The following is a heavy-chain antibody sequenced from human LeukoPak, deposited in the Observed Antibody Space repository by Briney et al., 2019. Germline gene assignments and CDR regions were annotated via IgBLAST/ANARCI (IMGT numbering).Heavy chain of an antibody. V-gene: IGHV4-39*01. D-gene: IGHD6-19*01. CDR3: VKSGGYGLIDY. CDR2: IYYTGST. Sequence: SSETLSLTCAVSGASISGSGYYLGWIRQPPGKGLEWIVNIYYTGSTYYNAYLQSRITISIDMSKHQFSLRLSSVTAADTAMYYCVKSGGYGLIDYWGQGTLVTVSS. CDR1: GASISGSGYY. J-gene: IGHJ4*02.